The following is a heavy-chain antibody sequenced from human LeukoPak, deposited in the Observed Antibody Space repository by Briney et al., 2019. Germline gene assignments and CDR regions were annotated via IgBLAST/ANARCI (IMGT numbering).Heavy chain of an antibody. D-gene: IGHD6-19*01. CDR3: ARGGGSSGWYPY. CDR1: AASTTNYY. CDR2: IYYSGST. Sequence: SETLSLTCAVSAASTTNYYWEWIRQPPGKGMEWDGCIYYSGSTNYNPSLTSRVTISVDTAKHHFPLKLRSVTAADTAVYYCARGGGSSGWYPYWGQGTLVTVSS. J-gene: IGHJ4*02. V-gene: IGHV4-59*01.